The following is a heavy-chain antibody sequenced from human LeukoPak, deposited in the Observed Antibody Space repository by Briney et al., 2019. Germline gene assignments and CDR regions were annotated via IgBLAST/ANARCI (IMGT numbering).Heavy chain of an antibody. CDR3: ARSFGGEHDY. Sequence: GGSLRLSCEGSGFSFSSYWMTWVRQSPGKGPEWVANIKQDESERYTVDSVKGRFTISRDNAKNSVYLHMNSLRAEDTAVYYCARSFGGEHDYWGQGTLVTVSS. CDR1: GFSFSSYW. J-gene: IGHJ4*02. V-gene: IGHV3-7*03. CDR2: IKQDESER. D-gene: IGHD1/OR15-1a*01.